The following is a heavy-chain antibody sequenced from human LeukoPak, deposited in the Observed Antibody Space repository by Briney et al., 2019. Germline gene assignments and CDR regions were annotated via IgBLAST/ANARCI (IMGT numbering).Heavy chain of an antibody. Sequence: SETLSFTCAVSGGSISSSNWWSWVRQPPGKGLEWIGEIYHSGSTNYNPSLKSRVTISVDKSKNQFSLKLSSVTAADTAVYYCARDGPNSMVRGISTPYYYGMDVWGQGTTVTVSS. V-gene: IGHV4-4*02. D-gene: IGHD3-10*01. J-gene: IGHJ6*02. CDR2: IYHSGST. CDR3: ARDGPNSMVRGISTPYYYGMDV. CDR1: GGSISSSNW.